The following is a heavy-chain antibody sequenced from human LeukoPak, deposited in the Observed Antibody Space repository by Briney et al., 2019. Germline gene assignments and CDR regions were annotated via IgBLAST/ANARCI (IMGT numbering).Heavy chain of an antibody. CDR1: GFTFSSYS. D-gene: IGHD3-10*01. J-gene: IGHJ4*02. V-gene: IGHV3-21*01. CDR2: ISSSSSI. CDR3: ARDRDGFYFDY. Sequence: PGGSLRLSCAASGFTFSSYSMNWVRQAPGKGLEWVSSISSSSSIHYADSVRGRITISRDNAKNSLYLQVNSLRAEDTAVYFCARDRDGFYFDYWGQGTLVTVSS.